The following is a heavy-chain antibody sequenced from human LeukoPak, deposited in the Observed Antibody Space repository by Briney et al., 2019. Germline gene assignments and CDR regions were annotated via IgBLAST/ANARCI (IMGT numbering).Heavy chain of an antibody. Sequence: SETLSLTCTVSGGSISSYYWSWIRQPPGKGLEWIGYISYSGSTDYNPSLKSQVTISLDTSKTQFSLRLSSVTAADTAVYYCARETRLHSGSYSNDAFDMWGQGTMVTVSS. CDR3: ARETRLHSGSYSNDAFDM. J-gene: IGHJ3*02. CDR2: ISYSGST. D-gene: IGHD1-26*01. V-gene: IGHV4-59*12. CDR1: GGSISSYY.